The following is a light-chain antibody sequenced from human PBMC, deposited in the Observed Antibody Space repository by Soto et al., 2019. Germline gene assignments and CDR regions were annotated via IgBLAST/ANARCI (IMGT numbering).Light chain of an antibody. CDR2: DAS. J-gene: IGKJ4*01. CDR1: QSVSNY. Sequence: EIVLTQSPATLSLSPGERATLSCRASQSVSNYLAWYQQKPGQAPRLLIYDASNRATGIPARFSGSGSGTDFTLTISRLEPEDFAVYFGQHRAGWPPALTFGGGTKVEIK. V-gene: IGKV3-11*01. CDR3: QHRAGWPPALT.